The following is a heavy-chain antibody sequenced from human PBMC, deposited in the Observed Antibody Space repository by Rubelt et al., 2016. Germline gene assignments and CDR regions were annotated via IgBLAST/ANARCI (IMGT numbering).Heavy chain of an antibody. D-gene: IGHD3-22*01. J-gene: IGHJ6*03. Sequence: EVQLLESGGGLVQPGGSLRLSCAASGFTFSSYAVSWVRQAPGRGLEWVSSISSSSSYIYYADSMKGRFTVSRDNARNSLFLQMNSLRAEDTAIYYCARDAQLYYDTTGYYSLGYLDVWGKGTTVTVSS. CDR2: ISSSSSYI. CDR1: GFTFSSYA. V-gene: IGHV3-21*01. CDR3: ARDAQLYYDTTGYYSLGYLDV.